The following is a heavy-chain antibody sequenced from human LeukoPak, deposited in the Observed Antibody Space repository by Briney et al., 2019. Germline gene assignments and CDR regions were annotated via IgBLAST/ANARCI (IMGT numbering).Heavy chain of an antibody. J-gene: IGHJ4*02. CDR2: RSYDGSNK. CDR1: GFTFSSYG. D-gene: IGHD3-3*02. Sequence: PGGSLRLSCAASGFTFSSYGMHWVRQAPGKGLEWVAVRSYDGSNKDYADSVKGRFTLSRDNSKNTVYLQMNRLRAEDTAVYFCARESPISRRSLDYWGQGTLVTVSS. CDR3: ARESPISRRSLDY. V-gene: IGHV3-30*03.